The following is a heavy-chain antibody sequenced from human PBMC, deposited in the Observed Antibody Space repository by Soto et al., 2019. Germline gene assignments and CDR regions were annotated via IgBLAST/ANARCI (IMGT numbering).Heavy chain of an antibody. Sequence: GGSLRLSCAASGFTFSSYGMHWVRQAPGKGLEWVAVIWYDGSNKYYADSVKGRFTISRDNSKNTRYLQMNSLRAEDTAVYYCARDPPMVRGANFDYWGQGTLVTVSS. D-gene: IGHD3-10*01. CDR2: IWYDGSNK. V-gene: IGHV3-33*01. CDR3: ARDPPMVRGANFDY. CDR1: GFTFSSYG. J-gene: IGHJ4*02.